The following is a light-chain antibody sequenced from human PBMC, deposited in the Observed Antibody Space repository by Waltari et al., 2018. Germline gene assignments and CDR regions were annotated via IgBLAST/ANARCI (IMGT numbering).Light chain of an antibody. J-gene: IGKJ4*01. CDR3: QQIINYPLT. CDR1: QGISTF. CDR2: PES. V-gene: IGKV1-9*01. Sequence: IQLTQSPSSLSASVGDRVTITCRASQGISTFLAWYQQTPGKVPKLLISPESTFQSGVPSRFSGSGSATDFTLTISSIQPEDSATYYCQQIINYPLTFGGGPRWRS.